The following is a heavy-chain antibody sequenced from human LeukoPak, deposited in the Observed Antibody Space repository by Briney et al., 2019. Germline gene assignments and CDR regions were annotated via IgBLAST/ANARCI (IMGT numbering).Heavy chain of an antibody. CDR3: ARGTQQQLHDGFEI. V-gene: IGHV3-21*01. D-gene: IGHD4-23*01. J-gene: IGHJ3*02. CDR1: GFTFSNYF. Sequence: GGSLRLSCATSGFTFSNYFINWVRQAPGKGLEWVSSISSSSTYIYYTDSVRGRFTISRDNAENSLYLQMNSLRTEDTAVYYCARGTQQQLHDGFEIWGQGTMVTVSP. CDR2: ISSSSTYI.